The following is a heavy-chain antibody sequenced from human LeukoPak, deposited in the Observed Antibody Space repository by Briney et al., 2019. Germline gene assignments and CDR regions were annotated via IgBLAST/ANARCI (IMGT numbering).Heavy chain of an antibody. D-gene: IGHD1-26*01. Sequence: ASVKVSCKASGYTFTSYGISWVRQAPGQGLEWMGWISAYNGNTNYAQKLQGRVTMTTDTSTSTAYMKLRSLRSDDTAVYYCARDPPLVGATARFGDYWGQGTLVTVSS. V-gene: IGHV1-18*01. J-gene: IGHJ4*02. CDR2: ISAYNGNT. CDR1: GYTFTSYG. CDR3: ARDPPLVGATARFGDY.